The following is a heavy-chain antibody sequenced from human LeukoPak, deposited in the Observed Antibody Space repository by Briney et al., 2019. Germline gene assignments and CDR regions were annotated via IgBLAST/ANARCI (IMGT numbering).Heavy chain of an antibody. J-gene: IGHJ5*02. Sequence: KTSETLSLTCTVSGGSISSYYWSWIRQPAGKGLEWIGRIYTSGSTNYNPSLKSRVTMSVDTSKNQFSLKLSSVTAADTAVYYCARGAPDTAMAEAWFDPWGQGTLVTVSS. V-gene: IGHV4-4*07. CDR3: ARGAPDTAMAEAWFDP. CDR1: GGSISSYY. CDR2: IYTSGST. D-gene: IGHD5-18*01.